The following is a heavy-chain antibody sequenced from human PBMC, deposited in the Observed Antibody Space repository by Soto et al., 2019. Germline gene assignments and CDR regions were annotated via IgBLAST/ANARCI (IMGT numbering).Heavy chain of an antibody. D-gene: IGHD3-22*01. Sequence: LRLSCTVSGFTFNNYGINWVRQAPGKGLEWVSSVSKSGYAYYSDSVKGRFTISRDNAKNSVSLQMNTLRVEDTAVYYCAREDSIIIPAVSDFWGQGTLVTVSS. CDR2: VSKSGYA. CDR3: AREDSIIIPAVSDF. CDR1: GFTFNNYG. J-gene: IGHJ4*02. V-gene: IGHV3-21*01.